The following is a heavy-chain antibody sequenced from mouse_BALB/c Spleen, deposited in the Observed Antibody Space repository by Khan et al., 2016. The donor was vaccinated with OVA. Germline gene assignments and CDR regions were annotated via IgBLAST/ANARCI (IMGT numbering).Heavy chain of an antibody. D-gene: IGHD2-10*01. CDR2: IWSDGST. Sequence: QVQLKESGPGLVAPSQSLSITCTISGFSLTNYGVHWVRQPPGKGLEWLVVIWSDGSTTYNSALKSRLTISKDNSKSQVFLKMNSLQTEDTAMYFCARQPYYHYNIMDYWGQGTSVTGSS. J-gene: IGHJ4*01. V-gene: IGHV2-6-1*01. CDR1: GFSLTNYG. CDR3: ARQPYYHYNIMDY.